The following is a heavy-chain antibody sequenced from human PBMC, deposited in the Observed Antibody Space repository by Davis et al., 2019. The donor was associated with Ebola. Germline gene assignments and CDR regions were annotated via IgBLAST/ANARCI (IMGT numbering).Heavy chain of an antibody. J-gene: IGHJ5*02. V-gene: IGHV1-69*05. D-gene: IGHD4-17*01. CDR3: ARKRGTTVTTDNWFDP. CDR2: IIPIFGTA. CDR1: GGTFSSYA. Sequence: AASVKVSCKASGGTFSSYAISWVRQAPGQGLEWMGGIIPIFGTANYAQKFQGRVTMTRNTSISTAYMELSSLRSEDTAAYYCARKRGTTVTTDNWFDPWGQGTLVTVSS.